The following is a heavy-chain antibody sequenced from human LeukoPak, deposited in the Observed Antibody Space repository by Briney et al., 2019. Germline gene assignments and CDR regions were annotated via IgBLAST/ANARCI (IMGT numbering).Heavy chain of an antibody. CDR3: AREAHFRDKGYFDY. V-gene: IGHV1-69*05. CDR1: GYTFTSYG. J-gene: IGHJ4*02. Sequence: ASVKVSCKASGYTFTSYGISWVRQAPGQGLEWMGGIIPIFGTANYAQKFQGRVTITTDESTSTAYMELSSLRSEDTAVYYCAREAHFRDKGYFDYWGQGTLVTVSS. D-gene: IGHD2-15*01. CDR2: IIPIFGTA.